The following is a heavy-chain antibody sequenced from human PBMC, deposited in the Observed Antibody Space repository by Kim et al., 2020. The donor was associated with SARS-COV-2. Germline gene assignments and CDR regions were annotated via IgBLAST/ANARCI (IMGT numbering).Heavy chain of an antibody. CDR3: ARDDYGDSH. Sequence: SYTTYADSVKGRFTISRDNAKNSLYLQMNSLRAEDTAVYYCARDDYGDSHWGQGTLVTVSS. V-gene: IGHV3-11*05. J-gene: IGHJ4*02. D-gene: IGHD4-17*01. CDR2: SYT.